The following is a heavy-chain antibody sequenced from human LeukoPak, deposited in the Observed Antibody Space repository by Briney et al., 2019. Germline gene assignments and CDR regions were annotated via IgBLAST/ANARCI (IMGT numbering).Heavy chain of an antibody. D-gene: IGHD3-3*02. CDR1: GGTFSSYA. Sequence: GASVKVSWKASGGTFSSYAISWVRQAPGQGLEWMGGIIPIFGTANYAQKFQGRVTITADESTSTAYMELRSLRSDDTAVYYCGRDYHLGGIDVWGQGTTVTVSS. CDR2: IIPIFGTA. J-gene: IGHJ6*02. CDR3: GRDYHLGGIDV. V-gene: IGHV1-69*13.